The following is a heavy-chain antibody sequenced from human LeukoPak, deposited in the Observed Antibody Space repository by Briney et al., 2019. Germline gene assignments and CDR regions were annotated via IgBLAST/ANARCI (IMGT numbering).Heavy chain of an antibody. J-gene: IGHJ4*02. Sequence: GESLKISCKGSGYSFTSYWIGWVRQMPRKGLEWMGITYPGDSDTRYSPSFQGQVTISADKSISTAYLQWSSLKASDTAMYYCARVPYYYGSGSYYFDYWGQGTLVTVSS. CDR1: GYSFTSYW. CDR3: ARVPYYYGSGSYYFDY. CDR2: TYPGDSDT. V-gene: IGHV5-51*01. D-gene: IGHD3-10*01.